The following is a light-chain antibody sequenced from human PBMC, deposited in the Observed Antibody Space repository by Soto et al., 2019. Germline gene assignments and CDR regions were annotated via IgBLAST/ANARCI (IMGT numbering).Light chain of an antibody. CDR1: SSDVGGYNY. Sequence: QSALTQPASVSGSPGQSITISCTGTSSDVGGYNYVSWYQQQAGKAPKLIIHEVSNRPSGVSNRFSGSKSGSTASLTISGLQAEDEADYYCDSYTSSRAYVFGIGTKVTVL. V-gene: IGLV2-14*01. J-gene: IGLJ1*01. CDR3: DSYTSSRAYV. CDR2: EVS.